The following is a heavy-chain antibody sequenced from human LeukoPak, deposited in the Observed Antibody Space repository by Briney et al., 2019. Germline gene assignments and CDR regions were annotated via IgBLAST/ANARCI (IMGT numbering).Heavy chain of an antibody. CDR1: GFTFSSYA. Sequence: PGGSLRLSCAASGFTFSSYAMHWVRQAPGKGLEWVAVISYDGSNKYYADSVKGRFTISRDNSKNTLYLQMNSLRAEDTAVYYCARARFGELGVPDFDYWGQGTLVTVSS. J-gene: IGHJ4*02. CDR2: ISYDGSNK. CDR3: ARARFGELGVPDFDY. D-gene: IGHD3-10*01. V-gene: IGHV3-30*04.